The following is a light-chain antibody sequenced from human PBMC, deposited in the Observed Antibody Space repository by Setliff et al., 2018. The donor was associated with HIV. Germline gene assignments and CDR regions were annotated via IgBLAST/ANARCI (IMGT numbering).Light chain of an antibody. CDR3: SSYTSSSTLRV. CDR2: DVS. CDR1: SSDVGGYNY. V-gene: IGLV2-14*03. Sequence: ALTQPASVSGSPGQSITISCTGTSSDVGGYNYVSWYQQHPGKAPKLMIYDVSKRPSGVSNRFSGSKSGSTASLAISGLQAEDEADYYCSSYTSSSTLRVFGIGTKVTVL. J-gene: IGLJ1*01.